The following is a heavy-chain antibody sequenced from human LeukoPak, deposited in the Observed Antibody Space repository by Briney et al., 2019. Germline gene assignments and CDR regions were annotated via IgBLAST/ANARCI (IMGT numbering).Heavy chain of an antibody. J-gene: IGHJ4*02. CDR2: LNLDGSDK. V-gene: IGHV3-7*03. CDR3: AKGKRYPDY. CDR1: GFTFSESW. D-gene: IGHD1-1*01. Sequence: GGSLRLSCVVSGFTFSESWMSWIRQAPGKGLGWVASLNLDGSDKYYVDSVKGRFTISRDNAKNSLYLQMDSLRVEDTAVYYCAKGKRYPDYWGQGTLVTVSS.